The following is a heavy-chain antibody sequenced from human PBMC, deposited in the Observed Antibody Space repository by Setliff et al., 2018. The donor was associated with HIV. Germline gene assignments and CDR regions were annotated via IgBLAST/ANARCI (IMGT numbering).Heavy chain of an antibody. CDR2: IYHGGST. Sequence: SETLSLTCTVSGGSIRSSSYYWGWIRQPPGKGLEWIGSIYHGGSTLYNRSLESRVTISVDTSKNQLSLNLRSATAADTAVYYCARQKDHNFWSGFFIWGQGTLVTVSS. D-gene: IGHD3-3*01. CDR3: ARQKDHNFWSGFFI. V-gene: IGHV4-39*01. CDR1: GGSIRSSSYY. J-gene: IGHJ4*02.